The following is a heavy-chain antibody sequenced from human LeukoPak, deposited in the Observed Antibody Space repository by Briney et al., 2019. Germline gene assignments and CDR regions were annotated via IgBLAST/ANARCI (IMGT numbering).Heavy chain of an antibody. CDR3: ARERASVDY. J-gene: IGHJ4*02. Sequence: SETLSLTCTVSGGSISSYYWSWIRQPPGKGLKWIGYIYYSGTTNYNPSLKSRVTISVDTSKNQFSLKLSSVTAADTAVYYCARERASVDYWGQGTLVTVSS. CDR2: IYYSGTT. D-gene: IGHD5-12*01. V-gene: IGHV4-59*12. CDR1: GGSISSYY.